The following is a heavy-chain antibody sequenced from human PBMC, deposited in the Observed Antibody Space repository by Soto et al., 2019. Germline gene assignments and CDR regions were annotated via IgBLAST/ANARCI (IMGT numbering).Heavy chain of an antibody. CDR2: INQSGTT. CDR1: GGTFSGYY. CDR3: ARGSSYDRSYYYYNGYDY. V-gene: IGHV4-34*01. D-gene: IGHD3-22*01. J-gene: IGHJ4*02. Sequence: PSETLSLTCAVYGGTFSGYYWSWIRQTPEKGLEWIGEINQSGTTNYNPSLKSRVTMSVDTSKNQFSLQLTSVTAADTAVYYCARGSSYDRSYYYYNGYDYWGQATLFYVSS.